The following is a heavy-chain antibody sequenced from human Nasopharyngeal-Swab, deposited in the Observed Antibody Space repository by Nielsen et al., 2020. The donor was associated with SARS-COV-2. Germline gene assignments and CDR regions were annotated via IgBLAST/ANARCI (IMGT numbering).Heavy chain of an antibody. CDR3: ARDLYYDFWSGSNIDCY. Sequence: ASVKVSCKASGYTFTNYAMNWVRQAPGQGLEWMGWINTNTGNPTYAQGFTGRFVFSLDTSVSTAYLQISSLKAEDTAVYYCARDLYYDFWSGSNIDCYWGQGTLVTVSS. J-gene: IGHJ4*02. D-gene: IGHD3-3*01. V-gene: IGHV7-4-1*02. CDR1: GYTFTNYA. CDR2: INTNTGNP.